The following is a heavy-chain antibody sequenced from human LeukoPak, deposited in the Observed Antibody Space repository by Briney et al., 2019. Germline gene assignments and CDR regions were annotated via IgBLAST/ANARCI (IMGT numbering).Heavy chain of an antibody. CDR1: GDSITSGSYY. D-gene: IGHD3-22*01. V-gene: IGHV4-61*02. Sequence: PSETLSLTCTVSGDSITSGSYYWSRIRQPAGKGLEWIGRIFISGGTNYNPSLRSRVTMSLDTSKNQFSLKLYSVTAADTAVYYCARADDSSGYYFDYWGQGTLVTVSS. J-gene: IGHJ4*02. CDR2: IFISGGT. CDR3: ARADDSSGYYFDY.